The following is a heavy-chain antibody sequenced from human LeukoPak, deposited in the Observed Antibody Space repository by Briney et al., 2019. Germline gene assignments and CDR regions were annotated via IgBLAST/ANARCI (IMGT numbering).Heavy chain of an antibody. CDR2: MNPNSGNT. J-gene: IGHJ4*02. D-gene: IGHD2-15*01. V-gene: IGHV1-8*01. Sequence: ASVKVPCKASGYTFTSYDINWVRQATGQGLEWMGWMNPNSGNTGYAQKFQGRVTMTRNSSITTAYMELSSLRSEGTAVYYCARRHGRCSDGSCYYPDYWGQGTLVTVSS. CDR1: GYTFTSYD. CDR3: ARRHGRCSDGSCYYPDY.